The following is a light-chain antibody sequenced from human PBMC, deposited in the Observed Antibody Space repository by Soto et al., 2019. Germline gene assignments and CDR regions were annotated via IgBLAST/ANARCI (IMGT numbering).Light chain of an antibody. V-gene: IGKV1-12*01. CDR2: AAS. Sequence: DIQMTQSPSSVSASVGDRVTITCRASQGISSWLAWYQQKPVKAPQLLISAASSLQSGVRSRCSGSGSGTDFTLTISSLQPEDVETYYCQHANRFPFTFGQGTRLEIK. CDR3: QHANRFPFT. J-gene: IGKJ5*01. CDR1: QGISSW.